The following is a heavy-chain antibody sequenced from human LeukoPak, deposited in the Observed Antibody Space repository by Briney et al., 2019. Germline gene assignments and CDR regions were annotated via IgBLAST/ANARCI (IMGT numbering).Heavy chain of an antibody. V-gene: IGHV4-59*01. CDR3: ARATVTTYLDY. Sequence: PSETPSLTCTVSGGSISSYYWSWIRQPPGKGLEWIGYIYYSGSTNYNPSLKSRVTISVDTSKNQFSLKLSSVTAADTAVYYCARATVTTYLDYWGQGTLVTVSS. D-gene: IGHD4-17*01. J-gene: IGHJ4*02. CDR1: GGSISSYY. CDR2: IYYSGST.